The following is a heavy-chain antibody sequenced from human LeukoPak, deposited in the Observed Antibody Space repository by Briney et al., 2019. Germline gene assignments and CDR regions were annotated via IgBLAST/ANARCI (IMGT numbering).Heavy chain of an antibody. CDR2: IRSKVYGGTT. J-gene: IGHJ4*02. V-gene: IGHV3-49*04. D-gene: IGHD7-27*01. CDR1: GFTFGDYC. Sequence: PGGSLRLSCTASGFTFGDYCMSWVRQAPGKGLEWVGFIRSKVYGGTTEYAASVEGRVTISRDDSKSIAYLQMNSLKTEDTAVYYCTRHVGIRLSYFDHWGQGTLVTVSS. CDR3: TRHVGIRLSYFDH.